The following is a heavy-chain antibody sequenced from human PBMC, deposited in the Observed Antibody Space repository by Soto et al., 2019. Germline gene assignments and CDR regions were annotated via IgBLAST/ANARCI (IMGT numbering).Heavy chain of an antibody. V-gene: IGHV1-46*03. Sequence: GASVKVSWKASGGTFRSYASSWVRQAPGQGLEWMGIIHPSGGSTNYAQKFQGRVTITRDTSTSTAYMELRSLRSDDTAVYYCARDLGITIFGVVIRNWFEPWGQGTLVTVSS. CDR2: IHPSGGST. D-gene: IGHD3-3*01. CDR1: GGTFRSYA. J-gene: IGHJ5*02. CDR3: ARDLGITIFGVVIRNWFEP.